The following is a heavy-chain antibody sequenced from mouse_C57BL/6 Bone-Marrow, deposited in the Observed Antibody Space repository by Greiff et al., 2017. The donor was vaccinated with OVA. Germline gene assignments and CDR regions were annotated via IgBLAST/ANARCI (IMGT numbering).Heavy chain of an antibody. J-gene: IGHJ2*01. CDR1: GFNIKDDY. Sequence: VQLQQSGAELVRPGASVKLSCTASGFNIKDDYMHWVKQRPEQGLEWIGWIDPENGDTEYASKFQGKATITADTSSNTAYLQLSSLTSEDTAVYYCTTGYLYYDDGLDYFDYWGQGTTLTVSS. CDR2: IDPENGDT. V-gene: IGHV14-4*01. D-gene: IGHD2-4*01. CDR3: TTGYLYYDDGLDYFDY.